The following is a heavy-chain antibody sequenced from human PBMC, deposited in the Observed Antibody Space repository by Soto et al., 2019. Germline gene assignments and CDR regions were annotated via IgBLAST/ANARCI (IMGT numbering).Heavy chain of an antibody. V-gene: IGHV4-4*02. J-gene: IGHJ5*02. CDR1: SGSISSSNW. CDR2: IYHSGST. CDR3: AREMSPSPRLYGSGSYPDNWFDP. D-gene: IGHD3-10*01. Sequence: QVQLQESGPGLVKPSGTLSLTCAVSSGSISSSNWWSWVRQPPGKGLEWIGEIYHSGSTNYNPSLKSRVTISVDKSKNQFSLKLSSVTAADTAVYYCAREMSPSPRLYGSGSYPDNWFDPWGQGTLVTVSS.